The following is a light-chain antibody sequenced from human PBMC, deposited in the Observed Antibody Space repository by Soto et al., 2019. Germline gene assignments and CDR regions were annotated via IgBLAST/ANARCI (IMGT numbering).Light chain of an antibody. CDR3: HQYYSTPWT. CDR2: WAS. V-gene: IGKV4-1*01. J-gene: IGKJ1*01. CDR1: QSVLSSSNNKNY. Sequence: DIVMTQSPDSLAVSLGERATINCKSSQSVLSSSNNKNYLAWYQQKPGQPPKLLIYWASTRESGVPDRFSGSGSGTAFSLTISSLQAEDVAVYYCHQYYSTPWTFGQGTKVEIK.